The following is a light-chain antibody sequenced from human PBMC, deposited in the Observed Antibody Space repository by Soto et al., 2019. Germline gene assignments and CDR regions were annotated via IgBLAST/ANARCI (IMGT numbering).Light chain of an antibody. CDR1: QSISNW. J-gene: IGKJ2*01. CDR3: QQYNTYSPYT. V-gene: IGKV1-5*03. Sequence: DIQMTQSPSTLSASVGDRVTITCRASQSISNWLAWYQQKPGNAPKLLIYKASSLEGGVPSRFSGSGSGTEFTLTISSLQPDDFATYYCQQYNTYSPYTFGQGTKLEIK. CDR2: KAS.